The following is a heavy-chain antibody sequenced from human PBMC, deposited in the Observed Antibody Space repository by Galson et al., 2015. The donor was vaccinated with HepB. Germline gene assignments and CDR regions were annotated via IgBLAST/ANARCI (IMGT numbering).Heavy chain of an antibody. V-gene: IGHV1-8*01. CDR2: MNPNSGNT. Sequence: SVKVSCKASGSTFTSYDINWVRQATGQGLEWMGWMNPNSGNTGYAQKFQGRVTMTRNTSISTAYMELRSLKPEDTAIYYCARVDISVAGGRRFDPWGQGTLVTVSS. J-gene: IGHJ5*02. CDR3: ARVDISVAGGRRFDP. CDR1: GSTFTSYD. D-gene: IGHD6-19*01.